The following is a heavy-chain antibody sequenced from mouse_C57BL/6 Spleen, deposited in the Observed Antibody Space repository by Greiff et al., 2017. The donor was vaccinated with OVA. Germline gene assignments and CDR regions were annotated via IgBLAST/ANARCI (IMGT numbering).Heavy chain of an antibody. Sequence: EVQLQQSGPVLVKPGASVKMSCKASGYTFTDYYMNWVKQSHGKSLEWIGVINPYNGGTSYNQKFKGKATLTVDKSSSTAYMELNSLTSEDSAVYYCARSGDSPYYFDYWGQGTTLTVSS. CDR1: GYTFTDYY. CDR3: ARSGDSPYYFDY. J-gene: IGHJ2*01. CDR2: INPYNGGT. D-gene: IGHD3-2*01. V-gene: IGHV1-19*01.